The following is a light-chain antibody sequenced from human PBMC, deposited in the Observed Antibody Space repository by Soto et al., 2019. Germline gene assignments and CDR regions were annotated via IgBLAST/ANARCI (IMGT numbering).Light chain of an antibody. CDR2: EGS. V-gene: IGLV2-23*01. CDR1: SSDVGSYNL. Sequence: QSVLTQPASVSGSPGQSITISCTGTSSDVGSYNLVSWYQKYPGKAPKLMIYEGSKRPSGVSNRFSGSKSGNTASLTISGLQAEDEADYYCCSYAGRSTYWVFGGGTKLTVL. J-gene: IGLJ3*02. CDR3: CSYAGRSTYWV.